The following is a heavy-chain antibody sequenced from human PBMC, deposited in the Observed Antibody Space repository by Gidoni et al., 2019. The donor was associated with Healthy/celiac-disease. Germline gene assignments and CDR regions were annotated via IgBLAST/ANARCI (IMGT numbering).Heavy chain of an antibody. CDR3: ARDAYWSGDAFDI. CDR1: GFTFSSYS. Sequence: EVQLVEFGGGLVKPGGSLRLSCAASGFTFSSYSMNWVRQAPGKGLEWVSSISSSSSYIYYADSVKDRFTISRDNAKNSLYLQMNSLRAEDTAVYYCARDAYWSGDAFDIWGQGTMVTVSS. CDR2: ISSSSSYI. D-gene: IGHD3-3*01. J-gene: IGHJ3*02. V-gene: IGHV3-21*01.